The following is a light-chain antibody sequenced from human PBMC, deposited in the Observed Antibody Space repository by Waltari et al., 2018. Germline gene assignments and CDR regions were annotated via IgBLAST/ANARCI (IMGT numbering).Light chain of an antibody. V-gene: IGLV4-69*01. CDR2: LNSDGSH. CDR3: QTWGAGIRV. J-gene: IGLJ1*01. CDR1: SGHSHSP. Sequence: QLVLTQSPSASASLGASVKLTCTLISGHSHSPIAWHQQQPEKPPRYLMKLNSDGSHNRGDGIPDRFSGSSSGAERYLTISSLQSEDEADYYCQTWGAGIRVFGTATKVTVL.